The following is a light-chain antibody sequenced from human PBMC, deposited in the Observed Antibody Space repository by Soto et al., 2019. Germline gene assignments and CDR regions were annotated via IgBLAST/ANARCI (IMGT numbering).Light chain of an antibody. CDR2: WAS. Sequence: IVMTQSTSPLAVSLDERTTIKCKSSQSVLYSSNNKNYLAWYQQKPGQPPKLLIYWASTRESGVPDRFSGSGSGTDFTLTISSLEPEDFAVYYCQQRNDWPLTFGQGTRLEIK. J-gene: IGKJ5*01. V-gene: IGKV4-1*01. CDR3: QQRNDWPLT. CDR1: QSVLYSSNNKNY.